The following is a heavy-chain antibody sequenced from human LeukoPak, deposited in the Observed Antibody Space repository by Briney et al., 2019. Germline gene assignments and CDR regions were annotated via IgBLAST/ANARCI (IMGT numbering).Heavy chain of an antibody. CDR3: AREFYYDSSGGFDY. CDR1: GFTVSSNY. Sequence: PGGSLRLSCAASGFTVSSNYISWVRQAPGKGLEWVSVIYSGGSTYYADSVKGRFTISRDNSKNTLYLQMNSLRAEDTAVYYCAREFYYDSSGGFDYWGQGTLVTVSS. J-gene: IGHJ4*02. CDR2: IYSGGST. V-gene: IGHV3-53*01. D-gene: IGHD3-22*01.